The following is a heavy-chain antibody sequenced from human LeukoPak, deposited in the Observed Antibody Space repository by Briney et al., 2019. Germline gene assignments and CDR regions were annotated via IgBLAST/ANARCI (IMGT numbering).Heavy chain of an antibody. Sequence: PSETLSLTCAVSGGSISSTNRWSCVRQPPGKGLGWVGEVYRSGTTNYKPSLKSRVTISLDKSRNHFSLKLTSVTAADSAVYYCARRSPYSAGWSSYFDYWGQGALVTVSS. V-gene: IGHV4-4*02. CDR3: ARRSPYSAGWSSYFDY. CDR2: VYRSGTT. D-gene: IGHD6-19*01. J-gene: IGHJ4*02. CDR1: GGSISSTNR.